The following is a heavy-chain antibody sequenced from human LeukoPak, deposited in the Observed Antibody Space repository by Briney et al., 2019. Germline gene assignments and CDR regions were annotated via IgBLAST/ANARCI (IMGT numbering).Heavy chain of an antibody. D-gene: IGHD3-16*01. CDR3: ARDTFCSDY. V-gene: IGHV3-7*01. CDR1: GFRFNTFW. Sequence: GGSLRLSCAASGFRFNTFWMSWVRQAPGKGLEWVANIKQDGNEKYYADSVKGRFTISRDNAKNSLYLQMNSLRAEDTAVYYCARDTFCSDYWGQGTLVTVSS. CDR2: IKQDGNEK. J-gene: IGHJ4*02.